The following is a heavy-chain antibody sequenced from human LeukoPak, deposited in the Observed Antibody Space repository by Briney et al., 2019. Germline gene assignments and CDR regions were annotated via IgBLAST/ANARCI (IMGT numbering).Heavy chain of an antibody. V-gene: IGHV3-30-3*01. CDR1: GFTFSSYA. J-gene: IGHJ4*02. Sequence: PGRSLRLSCAASGFTFSSYAMHWVRQAPGKGLEWVAVISYDGSNKYYADSVKGRFTISRDNSKNTLYLQMNSLRAEDTAVYYCARGEVFDYWGQGTLVTVSS. CDR2: ISYDGSNK. CDR3: ARGEVFDY.